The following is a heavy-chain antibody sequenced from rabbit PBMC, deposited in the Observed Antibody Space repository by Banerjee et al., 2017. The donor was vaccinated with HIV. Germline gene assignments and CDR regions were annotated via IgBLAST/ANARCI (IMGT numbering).Heavy chain of an antibody. J-gene: IGHJ4*01. D-gene: IGHD4-1*01. CDR3: VRGGLVAGDAEGFCFDF. V-gene: IGHV1S45*01. CDR1: GFSFSSKYV. Sequence: QEQLEESGGDLVKPEGSLTLTCTASGFSFSSKYVMCWVRQAPGKGLEWIGCINTSSGTTVFTSRAKARFPNSKTSSTSVTLQMTSLTAADTATYFCVRGGLVAGDAEGFCFDFWGPSTLVTVS. CDR2: INTSSGTT.